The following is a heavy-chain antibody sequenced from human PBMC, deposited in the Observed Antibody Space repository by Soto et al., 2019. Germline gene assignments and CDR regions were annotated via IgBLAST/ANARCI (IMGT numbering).Heavy chain of an antibody. Sequence: GSLRLSCSVSGFTLSSYAMHWVRQAPEKGLEYAASISSNGGSTYYADSVKGRFTISRDNSKNTLYLQMSSLRAEDTAVYYCVKDRYVDYWGQGTLVTVSS. CDR3: VKDRYVDY. CDR1: GFTLSSYA. V-gene: IGHV3-64D*06. CDR2: ISSNGGST. J-gene: IGHJ4*02.